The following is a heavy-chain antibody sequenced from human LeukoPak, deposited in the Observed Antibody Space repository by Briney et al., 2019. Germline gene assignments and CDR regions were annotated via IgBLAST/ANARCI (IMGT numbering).Heavy chain of an antibody. CDR1: GFRFSSYW. CDR2: IKQDGSEK. Sequence: GGSLRLSCVASGFRFSSYWMSWVRQAPGKGLEWVANIKQDGSEKYYVDSVKGRFSISRDNAKNSLYLQMNSLRAEDTAVYYCARDEDIPLWYNWNDRRGYYFDYWGQGTLVTVSS. V-gene: IGHV3-7*01. D-gene: IGHD1-1*01. J-gene: IGHJ4*02. CDR3: ARDEDIPLWYNWNDRRGYYFDY.